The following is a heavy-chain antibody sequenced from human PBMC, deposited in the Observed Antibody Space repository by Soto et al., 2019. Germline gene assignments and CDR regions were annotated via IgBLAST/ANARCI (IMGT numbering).Heavy chain of an antibody. D-gene: IGHD3-3*01. CDR2: ISGSGGST. CDR3: AKDPVPYYDFGPKFGGK. CDR1: GFTFSSYA. Sequence: GGSLRLSCAASGFTFSSYAMSWVRQAPGKGLEWVSAISGSGGSTYYADSVKGRFTISRDNSKKTLYLQMNSLRAEDTAVYYCAKDPVPYYDFGPKFGGKGGQGTLVTVSS. V-gene: IGHV3-23*01. J-gene: IGHJ4*02.